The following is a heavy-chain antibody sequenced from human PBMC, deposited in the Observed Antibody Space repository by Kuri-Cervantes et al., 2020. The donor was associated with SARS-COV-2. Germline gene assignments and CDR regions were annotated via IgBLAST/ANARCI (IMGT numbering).Heavy chain of an antibody. V-gene: IGHV4-39*01. Sequence: SETLSLTCTVSGGSISSSTYYWGWIRQPPGKGLEWIGTIYYSGSTDYNPSLKSRVTISVDTSKNQFSLKLTSVTAADTAVYFCVGIWSNYRFDYWGQGTQVTVSS. CDR3: VGIWSNYRFDY. D-gene: IGHD3-3*01. CDR2: IYYSGST. CDR1: GGSISSSTYY. J-gene: IGHJ4*02.